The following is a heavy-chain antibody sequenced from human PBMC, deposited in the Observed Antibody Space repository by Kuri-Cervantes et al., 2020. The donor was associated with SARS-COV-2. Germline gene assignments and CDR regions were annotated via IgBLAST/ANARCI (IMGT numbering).Heavy chain of an antibody. CDR2: IYYTGST. V-gene: IGHV4-31*02. J-gene: IGHJ5*02. CDR3: ARASIAPFGSGSWWFDP. D-gene: IGHD3-10*01. Sequence: LRLSCAVSGGFISTGGYYWSWIRQHPGKGREWIGYIYYTGSTYYNPALRGRVSISLDMSKNQFSLNLSSVTAADTAVYYWARASIAPFGSGSWWFDPWGQGTQVTVSS. CDR1: GGFISTGGYY.